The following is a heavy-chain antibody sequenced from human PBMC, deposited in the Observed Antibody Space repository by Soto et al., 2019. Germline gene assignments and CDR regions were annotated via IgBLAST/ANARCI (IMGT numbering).Heavy chain of an antibody. J-gene: IGHJ4*02. CDR1: GGTFSSYA. CDR3: ARRIVATETFDY. V-gene: IGHV1-69*13. CDR2: IIPIFGTA. D-gene: IGHD5-12*01. Sequence: SVKVSCKASGGTFSSYAISWVRQAPGQGLEWMGGIIPIFGTANYAQKFQGRVTITADESTSTAYMELSSLRSEDTAVYYCARRIVATETFDYWGQGTLVTVS.